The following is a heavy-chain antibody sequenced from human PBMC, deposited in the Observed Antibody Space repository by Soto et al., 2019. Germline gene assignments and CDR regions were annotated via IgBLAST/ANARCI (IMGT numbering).Heavy chain of an antibody. CDR2: IIPIFGTA. J-gene: IGHJ6*02. CDR3: AKCNDIRGVIITGYYYYGMDV. V-gene: IGHV1-69*13. D-gene: IGHD3-10*01. Sequence: ASVKVSCKASGGTFSSYAISWVRQAPGQGLEWMGGIIPIFGTANYAQKFQGRVTITADESTSTAYMELSSLRSEDTAVYYCAKCNDIRGVIITGYYYYGMDVWGQGTTVTVSS. CDR1: GGTFSSYA.